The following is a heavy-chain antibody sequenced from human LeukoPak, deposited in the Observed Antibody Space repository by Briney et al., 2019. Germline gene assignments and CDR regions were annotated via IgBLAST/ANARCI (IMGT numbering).Heavy chain of an antibody. J-gene: IGHJ3*02. CDR3: AKDLGGEVVVTTEPDDAFDI. Sequence: PGGSLRLSCAASGFTFSSYSMNWVRQAPGKGLEWVSSIISSSSYIYYADSVKGRFTISRDNAKNSLYLQMNSLRAEDTAVYYCAKDLGGEVVVTTEPDDAFDIWGQGTMVTVSS. CDR2: IISSSSYI. CDR1: GFTFSSYS. D-gene: IGHD2-15*01. V-gene: IGHV3-21*01.